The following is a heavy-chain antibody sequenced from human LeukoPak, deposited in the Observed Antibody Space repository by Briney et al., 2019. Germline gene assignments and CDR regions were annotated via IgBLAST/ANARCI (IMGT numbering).Heavy chain of an antibody. Sequence: SETPSLTCTVSGGSISGSSYYWGWIRQPPGKGLEWIGSIFYSGTTYYNPSLKSRVTISVDTSKNQFSLKLTSLTAADTAIYYCARPRVAAATHDPFHNWGQGILVTVSS. D-gene: IGHD2-2*01. J-gene: IGHJ4*02. CDR3: ARPRVAAATHDPFHN. V-gene: IGHV4-39*01. CDR2: IFYSGTT. CDR1: GGSISGSSYY.